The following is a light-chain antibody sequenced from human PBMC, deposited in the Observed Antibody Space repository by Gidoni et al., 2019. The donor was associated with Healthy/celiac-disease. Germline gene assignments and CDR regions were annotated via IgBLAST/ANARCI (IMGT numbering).Light chain of an antibody. V-gene: IGKV1-39*01. CDR3: QQSYSTPPCS. CDR2: AAS. CDR1: QSISSY. J-gene: IGKJ2*04. Sequence: DIQMPQSPSSLSASVGDRVTITCRASQSISSYLNWYQQKPGKAPKLLSYAASSLQSGVPSRFSGSGSGTDFTLTISSLQPEDFATYYCQQSYSTPPCSFGQGTKLEIK.